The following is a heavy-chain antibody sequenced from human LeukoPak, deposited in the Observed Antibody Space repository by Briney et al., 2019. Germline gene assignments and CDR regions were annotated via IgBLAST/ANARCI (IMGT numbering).Heavy chain of an antibody. CDR1: GFTFSSYG. CDR3: AKDLVRYSSGYLDY. D-gene: IGHD6-19*01. CDR2: ISYDGSNK. Sequence: GGSLRLSCAASGFTFSSYGMHWVRQAPGKGLEWVAVISYDGSNKYYADSVKGRFTISRDNSKNTLYLQMNSLRAEDTAVYYCAKDLVRYSSGYLDYWGQGTLDTVSS. V-gene: IGHV3-30*18. J-gene: IGHJ4*02.